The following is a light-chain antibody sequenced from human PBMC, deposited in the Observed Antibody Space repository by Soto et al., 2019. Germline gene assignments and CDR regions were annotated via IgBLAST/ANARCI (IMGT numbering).Light chain of an antibody. Sequence: QSVLTQPPSASGTPGQRVTISWSGSTSNIGSNTVNWYQHLPGTAPKLLIYTNNQRPSGVPDRFSGSRSGTSASLAISGLQSEDEADYYCATWDDSLNGWVFGGGTKVTVL. CDR2: TNN. CDR3: ATWDDSLNGWV. CDR1: TSNIGSNT. J-gene: IGLJ3*02. V-gene: IGLV1-44*01.